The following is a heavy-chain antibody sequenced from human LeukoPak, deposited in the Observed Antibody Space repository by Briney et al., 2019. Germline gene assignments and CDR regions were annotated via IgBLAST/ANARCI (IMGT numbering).Heavy chain of an antibody. CDR2: IYYSGST. D-gene: IGHD6-13*01. CDR3: AREGDSSSVGRFEP. CDR1: GGSFSGYY. J-gene: IGHJ5*02. V-gene: IGHV4-34*01. Sequence: SETLSLTCAVYGGSFSGYYWSWIRQPPGKGLEWIGSIYYSGSTYYNPSLKSRVTISVDTSKNQFSLKLSSVTAADTAVYYCAREGDSSSVGRFEPCGQRTLVTVSS.